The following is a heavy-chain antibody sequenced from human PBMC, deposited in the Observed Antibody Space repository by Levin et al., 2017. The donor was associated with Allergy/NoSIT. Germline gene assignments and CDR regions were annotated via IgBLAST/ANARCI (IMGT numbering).Heavy chain of an antibody. CDR2: TDSGGGT. Sequence: GGSLRLSCAASGFTFSSHDLHWVRQVTGKGLEWVSATDSGGGTSYSDSVKGRFTISRENHKNSVYLQMNSLRPGDTAVYYCAREPPVPGHWYFDRWGRGALVTVSS. D-gene: IGHD2-2*01. V-gene: IGHV3-13*04. CDR3: AREPPVPGHWYFDR. J-gene: IGHJ2*01. CDR1: GFTFSSHD.